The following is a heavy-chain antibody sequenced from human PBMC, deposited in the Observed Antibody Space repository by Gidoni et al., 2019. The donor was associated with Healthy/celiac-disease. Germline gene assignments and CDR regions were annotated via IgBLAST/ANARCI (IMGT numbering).Heavy chain of an antibody. Sequence: QVQLQESGPGLVKPSETLSLTCTVSGGSISSYYWSWIRQPPGKGLEWIGYIYYSGSTNYNPSLKSRVTISVDTSKNQFSLKLSSVTAADAAVYYCARSAGRIAAAGAPRYWGQGTLVTVSS. J-gene: IGHJ4*02. CDR2: IYYSGST. D-gene: IGHD6-13*01. CDR3: ARSAGRIAAAGAPRY. CDR1: GGSISSYY. V-gene: IGHV4-59*01.